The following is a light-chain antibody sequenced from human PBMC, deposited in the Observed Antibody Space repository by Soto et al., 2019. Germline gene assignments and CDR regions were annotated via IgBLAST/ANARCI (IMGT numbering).Light chain of an antibody. J-gene: IGKJ5*01. Sequence: DIQLTQSPSLLSASIGDRVTITCRASHDICTFLAWYQQKPGKAPKLLIYEASTLQSGVPSRFSGSGSGTEFTLTISGLLPEDFAAYHCQQLYTLPFTFGQGTRL. CDR3: QQLYTLPFT. CDR1: HDICTF. CDR2: EAS. V-gene: IGKV1-9*01.